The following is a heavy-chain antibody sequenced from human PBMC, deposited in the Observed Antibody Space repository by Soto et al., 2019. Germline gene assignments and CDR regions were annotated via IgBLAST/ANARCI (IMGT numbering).Heavy chain of an antibody. Sequence: QPGGSLRLCCDSSGVSMSTFFMNWVRQAPGKGLEWVASIKGDGSEEYFVDSVRGRFTISRDNAKNSLFLEMNSLRAEDTAVYYCVRGGNSAWPRDDSFEVWGQGTTVPVSS. D-gene: IGHD6-19*01. V-gene: IGHV3-7*01. J-gene: IGHJ3*01. CDR3: VRGGNSAWPRDDSFEV. CDR2: IKGDGSEE. CDR1: GVSMSTFF.